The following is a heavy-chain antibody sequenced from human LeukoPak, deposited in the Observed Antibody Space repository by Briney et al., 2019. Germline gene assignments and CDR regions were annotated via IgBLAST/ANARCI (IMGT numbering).Heavy chain of an antibody. V-gene: IGHV4-34*01. CDR2: INHSGST. J-gene: IGHJ5*02. D-gene: IGHD3-9*01. CDR1: GGFFSVYY. Sequence: PSETLSLTCAVYGGFFSVYYWSWIRQPPGEGLEWIGEINHSGSTNYNTSLKSRVTISVDTSKNKFYLKLRSVTAADTAVYYCARAPLRYFDGSPDWFDPWGQGTLVTVSS. CDR3: ARAPLRYFDGSPDWFDP.